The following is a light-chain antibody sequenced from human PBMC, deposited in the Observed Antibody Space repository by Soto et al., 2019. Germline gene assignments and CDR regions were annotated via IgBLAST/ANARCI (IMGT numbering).Light chain of an antibody. Sequence: QSVLTQPASVSGSPGQSITISCTGTRSDVGGYNYVSWYQQFPGKAPNLLIYEVFDRPAGVSSRFSGSKSGNTASLTISGLQAEDEADYYCSSYRTGSTYVFGTGTKLTVL. J-gene: IGLJ1*01. CDR2: EVF. CDR3: SSYRTGSTYV. V-gene: IGLV2-14*01. CDR1: RSDVGGYNY.